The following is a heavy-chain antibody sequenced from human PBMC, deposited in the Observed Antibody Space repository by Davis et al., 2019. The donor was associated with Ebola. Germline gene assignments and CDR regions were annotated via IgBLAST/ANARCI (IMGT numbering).Heavy chain of an antibody. CDR2: INPNSGGT. CDR3: ARQNQLLSIYMDV. V-gene: IGHV1-2*04. J-gene: IGHJ6*03. D-gene: IGHD2-2*01. Sequence: ASVKVSCKASGYTFTSYDINWVRQATGQGLEWMGWINPNSGGTNYAQKFQGWVTMTRDTSTRTVYMELSSLRSEDTAVYYCARQNQLLSIYMDVWGKGTTVTVSS. CDR1: GYTFTSYD.